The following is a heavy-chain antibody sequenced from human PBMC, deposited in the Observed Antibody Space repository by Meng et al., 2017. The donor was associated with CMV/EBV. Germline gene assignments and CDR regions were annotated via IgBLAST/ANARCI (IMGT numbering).Heavy chain of an antibody. J-gene: IGHJ2*01. D-gene: IGHD2-2*01. CDR1: GFTFSSYS. CDR3: ARAVGETVVPAAASYFDL. V-gene: IGHV3-48*04. CDR2: ISSSSSTI. Sequence: GSLRLSCAASGFTFSSYSMNWVRQAPGKGLEWVSYISSSSSTIYYADSVKGRFTISRDNAKNSLYLQMNSLRAEDTAVYYCARAVGETVVPAAASYFDLWGRGTLVTVSS.